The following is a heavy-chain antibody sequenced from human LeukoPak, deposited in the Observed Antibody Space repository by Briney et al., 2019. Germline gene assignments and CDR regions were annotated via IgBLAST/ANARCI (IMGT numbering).Heavy chain of an antibody. Sequence: ASVKVSCKASGYTFTNHAMQWVRQAPGQRLEWMGWINAGNGSTKYSQNFQGRFIITRDTSAGTVYMDLSSLRSEDTAVYYCARVVYGDSPAYYYYGMDVWGQGTTVTVSS. V-gene: IGHV1-3*01. CDR1: GYTFTNHA. D-gene: IGHD4-17*01. CDR3: ARVVYGDSPAYYYYGMDV. J-gene: IGHJ6*02. CDR2: INAGNGST.